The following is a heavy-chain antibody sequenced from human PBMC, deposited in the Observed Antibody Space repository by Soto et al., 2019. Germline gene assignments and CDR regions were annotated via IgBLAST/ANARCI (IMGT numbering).Heavy chain of an antibody. CDR1: GGSFSGYY. D-gene: IGHD6-19*01. CDR2: INHSGST. CDR3: ARGPGSIGQWRTLEFQH. J-gene: IGHJ1*01. V-gene: IGHV4-34*01. Sequence: SETLSLTCAVYGGSFSGYYWSWIRQPPGKGLEWIGEINHSGSTNYNPSLKSRVTISVDTSKNQFSLKLSSVTAADTAVYYCARGPGSIGQWRTLEFQHWGQGTLVTVSS.